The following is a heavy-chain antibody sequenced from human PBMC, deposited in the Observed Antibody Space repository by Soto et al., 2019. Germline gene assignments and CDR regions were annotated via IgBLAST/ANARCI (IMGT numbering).Heavy chain of an antibody. Sequence: PLETLSLTCTVSGGSISGSYWSWIRQSPGKGLEWIGYIYYSGSTNYNPSLKSRVTISVDTSKNQFSLKLSSVTAADTAVYYCARSPLGYCSGGSCPEYYFDYWGQGTLVTVSS. D-gene: IGHD2-15*01. J-gene: IGHJ4*02. CDR2: IYYSGST. V-gene: IGHV4-59*08. CDR3: ARSPLGYCSGGSCPEYYFDY. CDR1: GGSISGSY.